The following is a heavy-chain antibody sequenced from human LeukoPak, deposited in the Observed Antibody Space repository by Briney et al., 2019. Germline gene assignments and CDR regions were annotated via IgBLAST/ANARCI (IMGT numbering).Heavy chain of an antibody. D-gene: IGHD4-23*01. CDR1: GYNFTSFC. CDR3: GTHNHGSNSHFDS. V-gene: IGHV5-51*01. CDR2: IYPGDSDT. Sequence: KNGESLKISLKSLGYNFTSFCNDRVRQMPGKGLEWMGIIYPGDSDTRYSPSFQGQVTISADNSISTAYVQWNSLKASDTSLYYCGTHNHGSNSHFDSWGQGTLVTVSS. J-gene: IGHJ4*02.